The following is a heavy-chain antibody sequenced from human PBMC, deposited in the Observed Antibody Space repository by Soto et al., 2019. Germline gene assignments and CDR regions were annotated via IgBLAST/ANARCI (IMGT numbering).Heavy chain of an antibody. J-gene: IGHJ4*02. Sequence: SVKVSCKASGGTFSSYAISWVRQAPGQGLEWMGGIIPIFGTANYAQKFQGRVTITADKSTSTAYMELSSLRSEDTAVYYCASGTQGYSYGRTSLNYWGQGTLVTVS. V-gene: IGHV1-69*06. CDR1: GGTFSSYA. D-gene: IGHD5-18*01. CDR3: ASGTQGYSYGRTSLNY. CDR2: IIPIFGTA.